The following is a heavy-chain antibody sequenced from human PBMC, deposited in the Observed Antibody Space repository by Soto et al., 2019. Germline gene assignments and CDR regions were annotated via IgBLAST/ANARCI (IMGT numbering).Heavy chain of an antibody. CDR3: ARSGGYSYGYDKAPFDY. CDR1: GGSIRSGGFY. J-gene: IGHJ4*02. Sequence: SESPYLTCTLSGGSIRSGGFYWSWIRQHPGKGLEWIGYIYYSGSTYYNPSLKSRVTISVDTSKNQFSLKLSSVTAADTAVYYCARSGGYSYGYDKAPFDYWGQGTLVTVSS. V-gene: IGHV4-31*03. D-gene: IGHD5-18*01. CDR2: IYYSGST.